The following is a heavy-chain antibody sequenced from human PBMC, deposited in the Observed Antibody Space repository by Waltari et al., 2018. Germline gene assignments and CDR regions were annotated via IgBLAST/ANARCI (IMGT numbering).Heavy chain of an antibody. CDR1: GFSFSIYR. D-gene: IGHD2-2*03. CDR2: ISSSTNYI. Sequence: EVQLVESGGGLVKPGGSLRLSCAASGFSFSIYRLTWVRQAPGKGLEWVSSISSSTNYIYYADSVKGRFTIPRDNAKNSLYLQMNSLRAEDTAVYYCARGSVDIVVVPAFYGMDVWGQGTTVTVSS. CDR3: ARGSVDIVVVPAFYGMDV. V-gene: IGHV3-21*01. J-gene: IGHJ6*02.